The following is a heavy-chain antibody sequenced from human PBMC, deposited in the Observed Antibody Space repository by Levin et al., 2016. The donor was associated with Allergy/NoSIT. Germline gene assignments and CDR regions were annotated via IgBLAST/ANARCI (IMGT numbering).Heavy chain of an antibody. CDR3: ARGSGEVVVAAYYYYYGMDV. D-gene: IGHD2-15*01. Sequence: WVRQAPGQGLEWMGGIIPIFGTANYAQKFQGRVTITADESTSTAYMELSSLRSEDTAVYYCARGSGEVVVAAYYYYYGMDVWGQGTTVTVSS. J-gene: IGHJ6*02. CDR2: IIPIFGTA. V-gene: IGHV1-69*01.